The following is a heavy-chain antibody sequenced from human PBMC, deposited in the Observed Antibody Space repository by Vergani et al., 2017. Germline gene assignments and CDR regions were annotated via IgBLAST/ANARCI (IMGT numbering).Heavy chain of an antibody. D-gene: IGHD3-16*01. CDR3: AKHFRGWGIDY. V-gene: IGHV3-30*02. Sequence: QVQLVESGGGVVQRGGSLSLSRATSGFTLSNYDIQWTRQGPGKGMEFVAFIQFDGSNQYYADSVKGRFTLSRDFSKNTLYLQMNSLRTDDTATYYCAKHFRGWGIDYWGQGTQVIVSS. CDR2: IQFDGSNQ. J-gene: IGHJ4*02. CDR1: GFTLSNYD.